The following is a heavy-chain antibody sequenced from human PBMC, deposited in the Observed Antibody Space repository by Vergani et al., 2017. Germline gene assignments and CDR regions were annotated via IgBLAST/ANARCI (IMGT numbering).Heavy chain of an antibody. Sequence: QVQLVESGGGVVQPGRSLRLSCAASGFTFSSYAMHWVRQAPGKGLEWVAVISYDGSNKYYADSVKGRFTISRDNSKNTLYLQMNNLQTEDTAMYYCVRDQVTMLRGSDALDIWGQGTLVTVSS. CDR2: ISYDGSNK. J-gene: IGHJ3*02. CDR1: GFTFSSYA. D-gene: IGHD3-10*01. V-gene: IGHV3-30-3*01. CDR3: VRDQVTMLRGSDALDI.